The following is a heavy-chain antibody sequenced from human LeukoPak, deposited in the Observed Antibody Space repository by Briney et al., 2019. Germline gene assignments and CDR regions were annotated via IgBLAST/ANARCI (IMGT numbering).Heavy chain of an antibody. V-gene: IGHV1-8*03. CDR3: ARCGEPSYDILTGYSRFDY. D-gene: IGHD3-9*01. CDR1: GYTFTTYD. CDR2: MNPRSGNT. J-gene: IGHJ4*02. Sequence: ASVKVSCKASGYTFTTYDIHWVRQATGQGLEWMGWMNPRSGNTGYAQKFQARVTITRSTSISTAYMELRSLRSEDTAVYYCARCGEPSYDILTGYSRFDYWGQGTLVTVSS.